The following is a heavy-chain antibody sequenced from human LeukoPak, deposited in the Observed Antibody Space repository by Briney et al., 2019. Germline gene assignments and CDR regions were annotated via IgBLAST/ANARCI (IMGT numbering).Heavy chain of an antibody. CDR1: GFSFSTYA. Sequence: GGSLRLSCAASGFSFSTYAMHWVRQAPGKGLEWVALIWHDASHTFYTDSVKGRFTISRDNSKNTVYLQMNSLGGEDTAVYYCATEIFGSGSYPDYWGQGTLVTVSS. D-gene: IGHD3-10*01. CDR2: IWHDASHT. CDR3: ATEIFGSGSYPDY. V-gene: IGHV3-33*01. J-gene: IGHJ4*02.